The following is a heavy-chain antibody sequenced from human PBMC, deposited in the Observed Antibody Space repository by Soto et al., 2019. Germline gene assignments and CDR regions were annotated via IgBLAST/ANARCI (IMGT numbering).Heavy chain of an antibody. CDR3: ARAHGDNTRGFDY. CDR1: GGSFSGYY. CDR2: INHSGST. D-gene: IGHD4-17*01. J-gene: IGHJ4*02. Sequence: SETLSLTCAVYGGSFSGYYWSWIRQPPGRGLEWIGEINHSGSTNYNPSLKSRVTISVDTSKNQFSLKLSSVTAADTAVYYCARAHGDNTRGFDYWGQGTLVTVSS. V-gene: IGHV4-34*01.